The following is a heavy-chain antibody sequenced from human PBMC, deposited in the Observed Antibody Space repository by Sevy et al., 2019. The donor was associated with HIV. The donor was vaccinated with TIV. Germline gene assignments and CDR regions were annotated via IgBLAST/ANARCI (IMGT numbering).Heavy chain of an antibody. D-gene: IGHD5-12*01. Sequence: ASVKVSCKTSGGTFSSYAFSWVRQAPGQGVEWMGGIIPLVNITDYAQKFQGRVTITADKSTSTAYMELSSLRSEDTAVYYCARAAQKATIVDAFDIWGHGTMVTVSS. V-gene: IGHV1-69*10. CDR1: GGTFSSYA. CDR3: ARAAQKATIVDAFDI. J-gene: IGHJ3*02. CDR2: IIPLVNIT.